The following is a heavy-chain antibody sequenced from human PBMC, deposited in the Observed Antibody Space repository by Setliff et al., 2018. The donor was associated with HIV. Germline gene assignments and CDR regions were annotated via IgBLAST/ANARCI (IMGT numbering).Heavy chain of an antibody. CDR2: INLVTGKT. V-gene: IGHV1-3*01. D-gene: IGHD3-16*01. CDR1: GYTFTSYY. J-gene: IGHJ4*02. Sequence: GPSVKVSCKASGYTFTSYYMHWVRQVPGQGPEWMGWINLVTGKTAYLQKFQGRVIITRDTSASTAFMEMSTLRSEDTAVYFCANGGSGGQFDHWGQGTLVTVSS. CDR3: ANGGSGGQFDH.